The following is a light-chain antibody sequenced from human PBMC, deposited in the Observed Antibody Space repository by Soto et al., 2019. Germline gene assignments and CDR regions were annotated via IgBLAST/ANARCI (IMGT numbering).Light chain of an antibody. CDR3: QQYSTLPPT. CDR1: QSLTRNY. J-gene: IGKJ4*01. V-gene: IGKV3-20*01. CDR2: GAS. Sequence: DIVLTQSPGTLSLSPGERATLSCRASQSLTRNYLAWFRQKPGQAPKLLISGASTRATGIPDRFSGSGSGTDFTLTISRLEPEDFAVYFCQQYSTLPPTFGGGTKVEIK.